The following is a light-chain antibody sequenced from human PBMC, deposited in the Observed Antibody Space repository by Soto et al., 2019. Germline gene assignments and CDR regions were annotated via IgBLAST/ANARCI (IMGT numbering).Light chain of an antibody. J-gene: IGKJ1*01. V-gene: IGKV1-5*01. CDR3: QHYGGMWT. Sequence: DIQMTQSPSTLSASVGDRVTITCRASQSITNRLAWYQQKPGKAPKVLIYVASNLEYGVPSRFSGSGFGTEFILTISSLQPDDFATYCCQHYGGMWTFGQGTKVEMK. CDR1: QSITNR. CDR2: VAS.